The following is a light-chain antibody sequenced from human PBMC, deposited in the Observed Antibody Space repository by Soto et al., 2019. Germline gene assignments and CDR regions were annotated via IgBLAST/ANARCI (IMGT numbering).Light chain of an antibody. Sequence: EIVMTQSPATLAVSPGERASLSCRASHTVGTNLAWYQQKPGQAPRLLIYGASSRATGIPDRFSGSGSGTDFTLTISRLEPEDFAVYYCQQYNNSLWTFGQGTKVDIK. J-gene: IGKJ1*01. CDR1: HTVGTN. V-gene: IGKV3D-15*01. CDR2: GAS. CDR3: QQYNNSLWT.